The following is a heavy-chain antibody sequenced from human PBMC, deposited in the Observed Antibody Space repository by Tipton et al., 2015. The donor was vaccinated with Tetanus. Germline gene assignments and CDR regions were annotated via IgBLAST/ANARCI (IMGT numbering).Heavy chain of an antibody. J-gene: IGHJ5*02. CDR2: ISSTSRYI. CDR3: AQDPVRFVGSLPSGSSLDH. CDR1: GFTFSTTK. V-gene: IGHV3-21*01. D-gene: IGHD3-3*01. Sequence: SLRLSCGVSGFTFSTTKMNWVRQAPGRGLEWVSSISSTSRYINYAASLEGRFTISRDNAKNSLSLQMNSLRTDDTALYYCAQDPVRFVGSLPSGSSLDHWGQGALVTVSS.